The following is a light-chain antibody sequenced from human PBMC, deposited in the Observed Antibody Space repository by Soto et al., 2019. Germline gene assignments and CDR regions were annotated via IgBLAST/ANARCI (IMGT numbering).Light chain of an antibody. CDR1: QSISSY. CDR2: AAS. Sequence: DIQMTQSPSSLSASVGDRVTITCRASQSISSYLNWYQQKPGKAPKLLIYAASSLQSGVPSRFSGNGSGTDFTLNISSLQAEEFATYFCQQTYPSRAFSSGTKVDIK. CDR3: QQTYPSRA. J-gene: IGKJ3*01. V-gene: IGKV1-39*01.